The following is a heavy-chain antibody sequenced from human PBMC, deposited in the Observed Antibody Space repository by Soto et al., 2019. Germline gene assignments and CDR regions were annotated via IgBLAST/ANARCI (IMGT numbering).Heavy chain of an antibody. Sequence: EVQLLESGGGLVQPGGSLRLSCAASGFTFINYAMTWVRQAPGKGLEWVSTISGGGDGTYYADSVKGRFNISRDNSRKTVYFHMISLRADDTDVYYCAKKGLDSLGTYCNSGACNYGFDIWGQGTMFTVSS. D-gene: IGHD2-15*01. J-gene: IGHJ3*02. CDR3: AKKGLDSLGTYCNSGACNYGFDI. CDR2: ISGGGDGT. V-gene: IGHV3-23*01. CDR1: GFTFINYA.